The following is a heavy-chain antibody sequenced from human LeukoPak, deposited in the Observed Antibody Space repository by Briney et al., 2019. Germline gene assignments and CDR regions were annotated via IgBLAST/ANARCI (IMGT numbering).Heavy chain of an antibody. V-gene: IGHV4-34*01. D-gene: IGHD2-2*02. CDR1: GGSFSGYY. CDR3: ARGRGYCSSTSCYRPYLYYFDY. J-gene: IGHJ4*02. CDR2: INHSGST. Sequence: PSETLSLTCAVYGGSFSGYYWSWIRQPPGKGLEWIGEINHSGSTNYNPSLKSRVTISVDTSKNQFSLKLSSVTAADTAVYYCARGRGYCSSTSCYRPYLYYFDYWGQGTLVTVSS.